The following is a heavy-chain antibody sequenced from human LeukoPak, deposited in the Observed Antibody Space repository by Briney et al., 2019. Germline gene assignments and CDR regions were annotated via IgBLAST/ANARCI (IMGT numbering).Heavy chain of an antibody. J-gene: IGHJ6*03. CDR2: IYYSGST. D-gene: IGHD5-24*01. Sequence: SETLSLTCTVSGGSISTNSYYWSWIRQPPGKGLEWIGYIYYSGSTNYNPSLKSRVTISVDTSKNQFSLKLSSVTAADTAVYYCARANMATIKYYYYYYMDVWGKGTTVTVSS. CDR3: ARANMATIKYYYYYYMDV. V-gene: IGHV4-61*01. CDR1: GGSISTNSYY.